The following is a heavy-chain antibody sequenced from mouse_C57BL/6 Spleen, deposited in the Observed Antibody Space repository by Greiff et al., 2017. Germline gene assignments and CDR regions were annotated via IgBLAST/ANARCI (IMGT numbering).Heavy chain of an antibody. CDR3: ARGDYEYDVWCAY. CDR1: GYTFTSYW. D-gene: IGHD2-4*01. CDR2: IDPSDSET. Sequence: VQLQQPGAELVRPGSSVKLSCKASGYTFTSYWMHWVKQRPIQGLEWIGNIDPSDSETHYNQKFKDKATLTVDKSSSTAYMQLSSLTSEDSAVYYCARGDYEYDVWCAYWGQGTLVTVSA. V-gene: IGHV1-52*01. J-gene: IGHJ3*01.